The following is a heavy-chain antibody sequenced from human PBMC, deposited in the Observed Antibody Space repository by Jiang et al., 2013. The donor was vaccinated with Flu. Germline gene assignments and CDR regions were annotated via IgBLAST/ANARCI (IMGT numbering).Heavy chain of an antibody. V-gene: IGHV4-39*07. CDR1: GGSISSSSYY. J-gene: IGHJ4*02. CDR3: ARHHEGRSDYYFDY. Sequence: PGLVKPSETLSLTCTVSGGSISSSSYYWGWIRQPPGKGLEWIGSIYYSGSTYYNPSLKSRVTISVDTSKNQFSLKLSSVTAADTAVYYCARHHEGRSDYYFDYWGQGTLVTVSS. D-gene: IGHD3-3*01. CDR2: IYYSGST.